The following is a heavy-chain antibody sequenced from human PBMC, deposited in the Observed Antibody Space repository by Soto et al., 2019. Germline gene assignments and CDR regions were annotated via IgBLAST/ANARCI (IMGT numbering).Heavy chain of an antibody. CDR3: ATPLSEWRDYYYYGMDV. CDR2: ISSSGVDI. Sequence: EVQLMESGGGVVKPGGSLRLSCAASGFLFSSYSVNWVRQAPGKGLEWVASISSSGVDIYYGDSVKGRFTISRDNARNSLYLQMNSLRAEDTAVYYCATPLSEWRDYYYYGMDVWCQGTTVTV. D-gene: IGHD3-3*01. J-gene: IGHJ6*02. CDR1: GFLFSSYS. V-gene: IGHV3-21*02.